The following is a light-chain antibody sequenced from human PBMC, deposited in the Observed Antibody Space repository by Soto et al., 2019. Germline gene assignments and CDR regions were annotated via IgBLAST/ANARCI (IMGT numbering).Light chain of an antibody. J-gene: IGKJ1*01. CDR1: QSVSSN. CDR2: GAS. Sequence: EIVMTQSPASLSVSPGERATLSCRASQSVSSNLAWYQQKPGQAPRLLIYGASTGPTGVPARFSGSGSGTDFTLTISSLQSEDFAVYYCQQYNNWPRTFGQGTKVEIK. CDR3: QQYNNWPRT. V-gene: IGKV3-15*01.